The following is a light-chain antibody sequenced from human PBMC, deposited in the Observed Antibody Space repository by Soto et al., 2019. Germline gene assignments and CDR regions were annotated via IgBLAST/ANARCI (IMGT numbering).Light chain of an antibody. CDR3: CSYAGSSTVI. J-gene: IGLJ2*01. CDR1: SSNVGSYNL. V-gene: IGLV2-23*02. CDR2: EVS. Sequence: QSVLTQPASVSGSPGQLITISCTGTSSNVGSYNLVSWYQQFPGKAPKLIIFEVSKRPSGVSNRFSGSKSGNTAALTISGLQTEDEADYYCCSYAGSSTVIFGGGTQLTVL.